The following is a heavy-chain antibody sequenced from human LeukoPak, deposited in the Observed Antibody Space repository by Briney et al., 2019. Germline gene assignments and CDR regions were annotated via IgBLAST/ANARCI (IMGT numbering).Heavy chain of an antibody. D-gene: IGHD6-19*01. Sequence: PGGSLRLSCAASGFTFSSYEMNWVRQAPGKGLEWVSYISSSGSPIYYADSVKGRFTISRDNSKNMVSLQMNSLSAEDTAVYYCARDMSSGWYHLFDYWGQGTLVTVSS. V-gene: IGHV3-48*03. CDR1: GFTFSSYE. CDR3: ARDMSSGWYHLFDY. CDR2: ISSSGSPI. J-gene: IGHJ4*02.